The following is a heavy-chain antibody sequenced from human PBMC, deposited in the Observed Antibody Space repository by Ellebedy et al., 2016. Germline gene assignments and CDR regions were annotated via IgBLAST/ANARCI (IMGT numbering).Heavy chain of an antibody. Sequence: GESLKISXAASGFTFSSYSMNWVRQAPGKGLEWVSSISSSSYIYYADSVKGRFTISRDNAKNSLYLQMNSLRAEDTAVYYCATLGYGRVDYWGQGTLVTVSS. D-gene: IGHD3-16*01. CDR1: GFTFSSYS. V-gene: IGHV3-21*01. CDR3: ATLGYGRVDY. J-gene: IGHJ4*02. CDR2: ISSSSYI.